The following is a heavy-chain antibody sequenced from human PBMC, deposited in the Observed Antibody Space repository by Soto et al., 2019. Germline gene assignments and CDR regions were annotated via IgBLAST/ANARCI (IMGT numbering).Heavy chain of an antibody. V-gene: IGHV3-23*01. D-gene: IGHD4-4*01. CDR2: ISGSGGST. J-gene: IGHJ6*02. Sequence: DVQVLESGGGLVQPGGSLRLSCAASGFTFSSYAMSWVRQAPGKGLEWVSAISGSGGSTYYADSVKGRFTISRDNSKNTLYLQMNSLRAEDTAVYYCAKDRFYSNIRYYYYGMDVWGQGTTVTVSS. CDR1: GFTFSSYA. CDR3: AKDRFYSNIRYYYYGMDV.